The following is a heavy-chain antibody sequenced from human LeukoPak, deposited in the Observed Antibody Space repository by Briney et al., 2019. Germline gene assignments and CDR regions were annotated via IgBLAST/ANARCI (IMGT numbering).Heavy chain of an antibody. CDR2: IYYSGST. V-gene: IGHV4-30-4*01. CDR1: GDSISSGNYY. Sequence: PSETLSLTCTVSGDSISSGNYYWTWIRQPPGKGLEWIGYIYYSGSTFYNPSLKSRVTISVDTSENQFSLKLSSVTAADTAVYYCAKDPGPRVLGGFVYDYWGQGTLVTVSS. D-gene: IGHD5-12*01. J-gene: IGHJ4*02. CDR3: AKDPGPRVLGGFVYDY.